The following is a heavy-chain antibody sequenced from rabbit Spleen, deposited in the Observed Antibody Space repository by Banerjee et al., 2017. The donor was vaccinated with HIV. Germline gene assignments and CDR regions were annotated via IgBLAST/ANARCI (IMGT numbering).Heavy chain of an antibody. J-gene: IGHJ4*01. V-gene: IGHV1S40*01. CDR2: IYTSSGRT. CDR1: GFSFSSDYY. Sequence: QSLEESGGDLVKPGASLTLTCTASGFSFSSDYYMCWVRQAPGKGLEWIACIYTSSGRTCYANWAKGRFTISKTSSTTVTLQMTSLTTADTATYFCARESAYSTTRSGYDLWGPGTLVTVS. CDR3: ARESAYSTTRSGYDL. D-gene: IGHD1-1*01.